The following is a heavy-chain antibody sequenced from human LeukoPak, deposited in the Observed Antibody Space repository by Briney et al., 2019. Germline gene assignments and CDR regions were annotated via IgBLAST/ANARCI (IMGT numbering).Heavy chain of an antibody. J-gene: IGHJ4*02. D-gene: IGHD6-13*01. CDR1: GLSFSSYW. Sequence: GGSLRLSCAASGLSFSSYWMTWVRQAPGKGLEWVANIKQDGSEKNYVDSVKGRFTISRDNAKNSLFLQINSLRAEDTAVYYCARAGGSSWADYWGQGTLVTVSS. CDR2: IKQDGSEK. V-gene: IGHV3-7*01. CDR3: ARAGGSSWADY.